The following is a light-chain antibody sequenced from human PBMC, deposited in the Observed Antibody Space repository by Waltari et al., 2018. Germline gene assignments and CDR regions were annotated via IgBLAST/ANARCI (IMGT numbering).Light chain of an antibody. CDR3: CSYGFGTTLHYV. Sequence: QPALPHPASVSGSPGQSIPTSRFVNSSDVGSFNLLSWYQPHPGKAPKLILYEVTRRPSGVSSRFSGSRSGDTASLTISGLQAEDEADYYCCSYGFGTTLHYVFGAGAKVTAL. J-gene: IGLJ1*01. V-gene: IGLV2-23*02. CDR2: EVT. CDR1: SSDVGSFNL.